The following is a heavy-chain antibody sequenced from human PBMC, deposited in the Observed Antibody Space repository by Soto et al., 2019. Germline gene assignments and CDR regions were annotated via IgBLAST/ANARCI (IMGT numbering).Heavy chain of an antibody. J-gene: IGHJ6*03. D-gene: IGHD4-4*01. CDR3: ARGRDDYSNYPNYYYYMDV. V-gene: IGHV4-31*03. Sequence: PSETLSLTCTVSGGSISSGGYYWSWIRQHPGKGLEWIGYIYYSGSTYYNPSLKSRVTISVDTSKNQFSLKLSSVTAADTAVYYCARGRDDYSNYPNYYYYMDVWGKGTTVTVSS. CDR1: GGSISSGGYY. CDR2: IYYSGST.